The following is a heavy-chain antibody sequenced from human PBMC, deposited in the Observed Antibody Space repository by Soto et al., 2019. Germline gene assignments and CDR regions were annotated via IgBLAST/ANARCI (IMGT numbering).Heavy chain of an antibody. CDR3: ARDQGITGTPYYYYYGMDV. J-gene: IGHJ6*02. Sequence: SVKVSCKASGGTFSSYAISWLREAAGQGLEWMGGIIPIFGTANYAQKFQGRVTITADESTSTAYMELSSLRSEDTAVYYCARDQGITGTPYYYYYGMDVWGQGTTVTVSS. D-gene: IGHD1-7*01. CDR2: IIPIFGTA. V-gene: IGHV1-69*13. CDR1: GGTFSSYA.